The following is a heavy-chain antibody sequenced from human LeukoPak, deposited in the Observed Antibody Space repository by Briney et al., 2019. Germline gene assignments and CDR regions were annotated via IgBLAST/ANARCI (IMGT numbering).Heavy chain of an antibody. D-gene: IGHD2-2*01. Sequence: PQTLSLTCTVSGGSISSGGYYWSWIRQHPGKGLEWIGYIYYSGSTYYNPSLKSRVTISVDTSKNQFSLKLSSVTAADTAVYYCVRIVVVPTWGENWFDPWGQGTLVTVSS. CDR3: VRIVVVPTWGENWFDP. CDR1: GGSISSGGYY. CDR2: IYYSGST. V-gene: IGHV4-31*03. J-gene: IGHJ5*02.